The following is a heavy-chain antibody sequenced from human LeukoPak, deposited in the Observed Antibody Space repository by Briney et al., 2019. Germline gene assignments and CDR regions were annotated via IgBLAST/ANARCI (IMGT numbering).Heavy chain of an antibody. J-gene: IGHJ4*02. CDR3: ARGIAVAGNFDY. D-gene: IGHD6-19*01. CDR2: ISSSGSNM. Sequence: PGGSLRLSCAASGFTFSDYYMSWIRQAPGKGLEWVSYISSSGSNMYYAESVEGRFTVSRDNPESSLYLEMNSLRAEDTAVYYCARGIAVAGNFDYWGQGTLVTVSS. CDR1: GFTFSDYY. V-gene: IGHV3-11*01.